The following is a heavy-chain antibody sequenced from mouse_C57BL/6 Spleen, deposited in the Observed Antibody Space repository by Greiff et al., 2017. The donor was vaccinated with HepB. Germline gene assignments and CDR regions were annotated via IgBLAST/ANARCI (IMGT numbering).Heavy chain of an antibody. CDR1: GFNIKDYY. Sequence: AQLQQSGAELVKPGASVKLSCTASGFNIKDYYMHWVKQRTEKGLEWIGRIDPEDGETKYAPKFQGKATITADTSSNTASLQLSSLTSEDTAVYYCARSPLGRSAWFAYWGQGTLVTVSA. CDR3: ARSPLGRSAWFAY. D-gene: IGHD4-1*01. J-gene: IGHJ3*01. CDR2: IDPEDGET. V-gene: IGHV14-2*01.